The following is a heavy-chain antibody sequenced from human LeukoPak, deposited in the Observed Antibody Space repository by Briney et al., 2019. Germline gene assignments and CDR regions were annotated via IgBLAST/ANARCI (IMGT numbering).Heavy chain of an antibody. D-gene: IGHD3-16*01. CDR3: TRGAGWLIDY. V-gene: IGHV4-59*01. CDR2: IYYSGST. CDR1: GGSIGSYY. J-gene: IGHJ4*02. Sequence: PSETLSLTCTVSGGSIGSYYWSWIRQPPGKGLEWIGYIYYSGSTNYNPSLKSRVTISADTSKNHFSLKLNSVTTADTAVYYCTRGAGWLIDYWGQGILVTVSS.